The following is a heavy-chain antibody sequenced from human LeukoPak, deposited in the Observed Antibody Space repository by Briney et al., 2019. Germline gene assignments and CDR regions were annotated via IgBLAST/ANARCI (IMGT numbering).Heavy chain of an antibody. CDR2: IYYSGYT. J-gene: IGHJ4*02. Sequence: DPSETLSLTCTVSGGSISSSTYYWGWIRQPPGKGLEWIGSIYYSGYTYYNASLKSRVTISVDTSKNQFSLKLSSVTAADTAVYYCAGQTGSGLFSLPGGQGTLVTVSS. V-gene: IGHV4-39*01. CDR1: GGSISSSTYY. D-gene: IGHD3-10*01. CDR3: AGQTGSGLFSLP.